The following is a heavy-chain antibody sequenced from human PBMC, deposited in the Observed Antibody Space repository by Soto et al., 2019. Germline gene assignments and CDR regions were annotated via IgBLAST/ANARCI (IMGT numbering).Heavy chain of an antibody. V-gene: IGHV3-23*01. D-gene: IGHD1-7*01. J-gene: IGHJ4*02. CDR1: GLPFSNYA. CDR2: MSGSSSTT. Sequence: TAGSLRLSCATSGLPFSNYAMSWVRQAPGGGLEWVSSMSGSSSTTYYADPVRRLFTIPRDRSKNTLHLQMSSLRAENTALYYCEKNQERELPRVIDFWGQGTLVTVSS. CDR3: EKNQERELPRVIDF.